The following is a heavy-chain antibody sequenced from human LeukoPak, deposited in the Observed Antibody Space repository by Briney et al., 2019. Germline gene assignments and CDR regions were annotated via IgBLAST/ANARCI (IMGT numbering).Heavy chain of an antibody. J-gene: IGHJ4*02. V-gene: IGHV3-74*01. D-gene: IGHD6-19*01. CDR3: ASPIAVAGSYYFDY. CDR1: GFTFSSYW. Sequence: GGSLRLSCAASGFTFSSYWMHWVRQAPGKGLVWVSRINSDGSSTNYADSVKGRFTISRDNAKNTLYLQINSLRAEDTAVYYCASPIAVAGSYYFDYWGQGTLVTVSS. CDR2: INSDGSST.